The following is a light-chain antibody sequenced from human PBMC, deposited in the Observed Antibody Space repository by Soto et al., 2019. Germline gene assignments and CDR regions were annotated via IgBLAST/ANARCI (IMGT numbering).Light chain of an antibody. CDR2: SNN. J-gene: IGLJ2*01. CDR3: AAWDDSLV. V-gene: IGLV1-44*01. CDR1: SSNIRSNT. Sequence: QSVLTQPPSASGTPGQRVTISCSGSSSNIRSNTVNWYQQLPGTAPKLLIYSNNQRPSGVPDRFSGSKSGTSASLAISGLQSEDEADYYCAAWDDSLVFGGGTKLTVL.